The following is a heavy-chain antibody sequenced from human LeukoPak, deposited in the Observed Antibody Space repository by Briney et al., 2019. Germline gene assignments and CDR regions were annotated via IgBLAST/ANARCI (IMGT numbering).Heavy chain of an antibody. CDR3: ATEGTMLVVVKENWFDP. D-gene: IGHD3-22*01. CDR2: IYYSGST. V-gene: IGHV4-39*01. Sequence: SETLSLTCTVSGGFISSSSYYWGWIRQPPGKGLERIGSIYYSGSTYYNPSLKSRVTISVDTSKNQFSLKLSSVTAADTAVYYCATEGTMLVVVKENWFDPWGQGTLVTVSS. J-gene: IGHJ5*02. CDR1: GGFISSSSYY.